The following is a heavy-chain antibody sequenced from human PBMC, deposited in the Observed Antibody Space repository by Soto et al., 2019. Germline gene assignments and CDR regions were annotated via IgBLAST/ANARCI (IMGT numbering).Heavy chain of an antibody. Sequence: PSETLSLTXSVSGVSITGSGYYWGWIRQPPGKGLEWIASIYYTGSTYYNLSLKSRVTISVDTSNNQFSLRLSSVTAADTAVYYCARLICRGSSCYAGGSFDNWGQGTQVTVSS. V-gene: IGHV4-39*01. CDR1: GVSITGSGYY. D-gene: IGHD2-15*01. J-gene: IGHJ4*02. CDR3: ARLICRGSSCYAGGSFDN. CDR2: IYYTGST.